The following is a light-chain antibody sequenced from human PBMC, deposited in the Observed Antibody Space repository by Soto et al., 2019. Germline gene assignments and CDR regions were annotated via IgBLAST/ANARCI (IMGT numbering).Light chain of an antibody. CDR2: AAS. V-gene: IGKV1-39*01. CDR1: QSISSY. J-gene: IGKJ5*01. Sequence: EIQMTQSPSSLSASVGDRVTLTCRASQSISSYLTWYQQKPGKAPKLLIYAASTLQSGFPSRFSGSGSGTDFTLTISSLQPEDFATYYCQQSDSTPITFGQGTRLEIK. CDR3: QQSDSTPIT.